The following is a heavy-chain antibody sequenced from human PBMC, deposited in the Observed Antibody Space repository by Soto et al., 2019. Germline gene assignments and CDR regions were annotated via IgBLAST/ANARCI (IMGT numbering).Heavy chain of an antibody. V-gene: IGHV3-23*01. CDR1: RFTFSYYA. CDR3: VRGIAVAVPYYYGMDV. Sequence: PGGSLRLSCAASRFTFSYYAMTWVRQTPGKGLEWVSSISNSGGGTYYADSVKGRFTISRDNSKNTLYLQMHSLRAEDTALYYCVRGIAVAVPYYYGMDVCGQGTTVTVYS. D-gene: IGHD6-19*01. J-gene: IGHJ6*02. CDR2: ISNSGGGT.